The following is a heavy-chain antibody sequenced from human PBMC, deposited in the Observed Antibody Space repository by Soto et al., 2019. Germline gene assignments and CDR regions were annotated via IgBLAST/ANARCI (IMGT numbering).Heavy chain of an antibody. Sequence: QVQLVESGGGVVQPGRSLRLSCAASRFTFSSYAMHWVRQAPGKGLEWVAVISYDGDNEDYADSVKGRFTVSRDNSKNTLYLQMSSLRIEDSAVYYCAGEGGGEDCSSTSCYFWFDPWGQGALVTVSS. J-gene: IGHJ5*02. CDR1: RFTFSSYA. V-gene: IGHV3-30*04. D-gene: IGHD2-2*01. CDR2: ISYDGDNE. CDR3: AGEGGGEDCSSTSCYFWFDP.